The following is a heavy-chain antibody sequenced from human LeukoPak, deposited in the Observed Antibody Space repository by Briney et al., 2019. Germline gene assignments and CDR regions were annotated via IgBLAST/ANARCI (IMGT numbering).Heavy chain of an antibody. Sequence: GGSLRLSCGASGFTFSSYWMSWVRQAPGKGLEWVANIKQDGSEKYYVDSVKGRFTISRDNAKNSLYLQMNSLRAEDTAVYYCARDNYDFFDYYYYYMDVWGKGTTVTISS. CDR2: IKQDGSEK. CDR1: GFTFSSYW. J-gene: IGHJ6*03. V-gene: IGHV3-7*01. D-gene: IGHD3-3*01. CDR3: ARDNYDFFDYYYYYMDV.